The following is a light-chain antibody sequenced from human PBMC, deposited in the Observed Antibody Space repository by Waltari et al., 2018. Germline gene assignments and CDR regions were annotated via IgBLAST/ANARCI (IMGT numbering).Light chain of an antibody. CDR1: QSVSSY. CDR3: QQRSNWRYT. CDR2: AAS. J-gene: IGKJ2*01. V-gene: IGKV3-11*01. Sequence: EIVLTQSPATLSLSPGERATLSCRASQSVSSYLAWYQQKPGQAPRLLSYAASNRATGIPARFSGSVSVTDFTLTISSLEPEYFAVYYGQQRSNWRYTFGQGTKLEIK.